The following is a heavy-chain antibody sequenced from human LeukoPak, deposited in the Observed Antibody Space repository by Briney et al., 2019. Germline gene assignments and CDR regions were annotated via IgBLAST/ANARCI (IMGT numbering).Heavy chain of an antibody. Sequence: GGSLRLSCAASGFTFSDYYMNWIRQAPGKGLEWLSYISSTSSYTNYADSVKGRFTISRDNAKNSLYLQMNSLRAEDTAVYYCARGSEMSTIPLFDYWGQGTLVTVSS. J-gene: IGHJ4*02. D-gene: IGHD5-24*01. CDR2: ISSTSSYT. V-gene: IGHV3-11*05. CDR1: GFTFSDYY. CDR3: ARGSEMSTIPLFDY.